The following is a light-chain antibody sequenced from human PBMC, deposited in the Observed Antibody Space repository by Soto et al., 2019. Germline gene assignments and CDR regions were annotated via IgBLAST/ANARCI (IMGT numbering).Light chain of an antibody. Sequence: QSALTQPASVSGSPGQSITISCTGTSSDVGRYNHVSWYQHHPGKAPKLMIYEVSNRPSGVSNRFSGSKSGNTASLTISGLQAEDEADYYCSSFTSSSPGVFGGGTKLTVL. CDR3: SSFTSSSPGV. CDR1: SSDVGRYNH. CDR2: EVS. J-gene: IGLJ3*02. V-gene: IGLV2-14*01.